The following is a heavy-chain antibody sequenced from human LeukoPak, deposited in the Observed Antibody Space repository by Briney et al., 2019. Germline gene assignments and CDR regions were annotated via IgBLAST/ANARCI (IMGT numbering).Heavy chain of an antibody. Sequence: GGSLRLSCAASGFTFSTYWMSWVRQSPGKGLEWVANMSPDGSGKYYADSVRGRFTISRDNAKNSLYLQMNSLRAEDTAVYYCARGYSRENWGQGTLVTVSS. CDR3: ARGYSREN. CDR2: MSPDGSGK. CDR1: GFTFSTYW. V-gene: IGHV3-7*01. D-gene: IGHD6-13*01. J-gene: IGHJ4*02.